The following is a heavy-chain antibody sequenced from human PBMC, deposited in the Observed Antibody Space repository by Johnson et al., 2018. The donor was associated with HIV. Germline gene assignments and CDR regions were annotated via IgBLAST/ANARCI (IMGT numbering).Heavy chain of an antibody. J-gene: IGHJ3*02. Sequence: VQLVESGGGLVQPGGSLRLSCAASGFTFSSYWMSWVRQAPGKGLEWVANIKQDGSEKYYVESVKGRFTISRDTAKNSLYLQMHSLRVEDTAVYYCARDEPYELELRSIHAFDIWGQGTMVSVSS. CDR2: IKQDGSEK. D-gene: IGHD1-7*01. CDR1: GFTFSSYW. V-gene: IGHV3-7*05. CDR3: ARDEPYELELRSIHAFDI.